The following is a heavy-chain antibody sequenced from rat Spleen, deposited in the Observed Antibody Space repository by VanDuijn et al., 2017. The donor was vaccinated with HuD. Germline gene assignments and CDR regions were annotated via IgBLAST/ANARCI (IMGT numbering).Heavy chain of an antibody. CDR3: ARINYPGSFAY. Sequence: EVQLVESDGGLVQPGRSLKLSCAASGFSFSSFPMAWVRQAPKKGLEWVATISYDGSSTYYRDSVKGRFTISRDNAKSTLYLQMDSLRSEDTATYYCARINYPGSFAYWGQGTLVTVSS. CDR2: ISYDGSST. CDR1: GFSFSSFP. D-gene: IGHD1-4*01. J-gene: IGHJ3*01. V-gene: IGHV5-7*01.